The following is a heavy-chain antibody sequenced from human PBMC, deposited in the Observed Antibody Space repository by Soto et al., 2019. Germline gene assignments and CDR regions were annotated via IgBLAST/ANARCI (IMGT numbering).Heavy chain of an antibody. Sequence: GASVKVSCKVSGYTLTELSMHWVRQAPGKGLEWMGGFDPEDGETIYAQKFQGRVTMTEDTSTDTAYMELSSLRSEDTAVYYCATSLPRSSGWTVGDVWFDPWGQGTLVTVSS. CDR2: FDPEDGET. CDR1: GYTLTELS. J-gene: IGHJ5*02. CDR3: ATSLPRSSGWTVGDVWFDP. V-gene: IGHV1-24*01. D-gene: IGHD6-19*01.